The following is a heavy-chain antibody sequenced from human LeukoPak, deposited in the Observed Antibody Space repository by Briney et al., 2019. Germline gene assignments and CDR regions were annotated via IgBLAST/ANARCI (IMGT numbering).Heavy chain of an antibody. J-gene: IGHJ4*02. V-gene: IGHV3-7*03. CDR2: IKEDGTET. D-gene: IGHD5-24*01. Sequence: GGSLRLPCAASGFMFSSNWMSWVRLAPGKGLEWVANIKEDGTETYYVDSVKGRFTISRDNAKNSLYLQMNSLRVEDTAVYYCAKEGRSLQTYWGQGTLVTVSS. CDR1: GFMFSSNW. CDR3: AKEGRSLQTY.